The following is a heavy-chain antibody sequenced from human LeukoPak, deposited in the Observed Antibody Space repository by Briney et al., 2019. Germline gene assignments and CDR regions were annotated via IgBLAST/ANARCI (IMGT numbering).Heavy chain of an antibody. J-gene: IGHJ4*02. D-gene: IGHD4-17*01. Sequence: PGRSLRLSCAASGFSFSSFGMHWVRQAPGKGLEWVAVIWYDGSNKYYADSVKGRFTISRDNSKNTLYLQMNSLRAEDTAVYYCATTTVTTPVDYWGQGTLVTVSS. CDR1: GFSFSSFG. CDR2: IWYDGSNK. V-gene: IGHV3-30*19. CDR3: ATTTVTTPVDY.